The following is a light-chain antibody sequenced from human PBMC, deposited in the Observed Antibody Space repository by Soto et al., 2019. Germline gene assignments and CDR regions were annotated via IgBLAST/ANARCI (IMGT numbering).Light chain of an antibody. V-gene: IGKV4-1*01. J-gene: IGKJ4*01. CDR2: WAS. CDR3: QQYYNTPLP. CDR1: QSVLYSSNNKHY. Sequence: EIVVTQAPDSLAVSLGERATSNCKSSQSVLYSSNNKHYLAWYQHKPTQPPKLLIYWASTRESGAHDRFSGSVSGTAFTPTISSMPAEDVGVYYCQQYYNTPLPFGVGTKLAIK.